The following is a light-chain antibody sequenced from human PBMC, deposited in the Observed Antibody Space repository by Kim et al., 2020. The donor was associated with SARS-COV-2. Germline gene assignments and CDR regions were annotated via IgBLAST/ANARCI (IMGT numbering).Light chain of an antibody. CDR3: SSYTSSPTCV. J-gene: IGLJ3*02. V-gene: IGLV2-14*01. CDR2: DVS. CDR1: SSDVGAYNY. Sequence: QSALTQPASVSGSPGQSITISCTGTSSDVGAYNYVSWYQQHPGKAPKVMIYDVSKRPSGVSDRFSASKSGNTASLTISGLQAEDEADDYCSSYTSSPTCVFGGGPQLTVL.